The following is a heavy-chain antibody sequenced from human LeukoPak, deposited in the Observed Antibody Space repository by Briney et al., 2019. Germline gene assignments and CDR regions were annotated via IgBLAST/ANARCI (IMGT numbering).Heavy chain of an antibody. CDR2: MYYSGTS. J-gene: IGHJ2*01. Sequence: PSETLSLTCTVSGGSISNSSYYWGWIRQSPGKGLEWIGSMYYSGTSYYNPSLKSRVTISVDTSKNQFSLKLSSVTAADTAVYYCARDRGTGGRTWYFDLWGRGTLVTVSS. CDR1: GGSISNSSYY. V-gene: IGHV4-39*07. D-gene: IGHD7-27*01. CDR3: ARDRGTGGRTWYFDL.